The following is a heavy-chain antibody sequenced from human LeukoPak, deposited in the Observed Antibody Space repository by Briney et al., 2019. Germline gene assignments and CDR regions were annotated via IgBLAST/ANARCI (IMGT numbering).Heavy chain of an antibody. CDR3: ARDLSSSSNYVDGTFDF. CDR1: GYSISSGYY. J-gene: IGHJ3*01. Sequence: PSETLSLTCTVSGYSISSGYYWGWIRQPPGKGLEWIGSIYHSGSTYYNPSLKSRVTISLGTSKNQFSLNLSSVTAADTAVYYCARDLSSSSNYVDGTFDFWGQGTLVTVSS. V-gene: IGHV4-38-2*02. CDR2: IYHSGST. D-gene: IGHD4-11*01.